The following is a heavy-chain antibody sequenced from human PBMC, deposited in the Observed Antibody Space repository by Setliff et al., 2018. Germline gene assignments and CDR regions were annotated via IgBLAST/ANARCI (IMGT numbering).Heavy chain of an antibody. D-gene: IGHD1-26*01. J-gene: IGHJ4*02. CDR1: GGSISSYY. CDR2: INHSGST. V-gene: IGHV4-34*01. Sequence: SETLSLTCTVSGGSISSYYWSWIRQPPGKGLEWIGEINHSGSTNYNPSLKSRVTISVDTSKNQFSLKLSSVTAADTALYYCARSPSSGAYWNPRPFYSDYWARGTLVTVSS. CDR3: ARSPSSGAYWNPRPFYSDY.